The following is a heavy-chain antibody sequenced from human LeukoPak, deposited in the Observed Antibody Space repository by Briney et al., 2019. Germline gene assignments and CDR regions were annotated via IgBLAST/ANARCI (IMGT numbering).Heavy chain of an antibody. J-gene: IGHJ3*02. D-gene: IGHD3-16*02. CDR2: INHSGST. CDR3: ASGSTYDYVWGSYRPPDAFDI. CDR1: GGSFSGYY. Sequence: SETLSLTCAVYGGSFSGYYWSWIRQPSGKGLEWIGEINHSGSTNYNPSLKSRVTISVDTSKNQFSLKLSSVTAADTAVYYCASGSTYDYVWGSYRPPDAFDIWGQGTMVTVSS. V-gene: IGHV4-34*01.